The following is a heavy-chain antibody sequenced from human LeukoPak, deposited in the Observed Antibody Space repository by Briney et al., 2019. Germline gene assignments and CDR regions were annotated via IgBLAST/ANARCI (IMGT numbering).Heavy chain of an antibody. CDR1: GFTFSDYY. CDR2: IKKDGSEK. D-gene: IGHD5-18*01. CDR3: ARHLSGVTGYTYGRGIDY. J-gene: IGHJ4*02. V-gene: IGHV3-7*01. Sequence: WGSLRLSCAASGFTFSDYYMSWIRQAPGKGLEWVANIKKDGSEKYYVDSVKGRFTISRDSAKTSLYLQMISLRAEDTAVYYCARHLSGVTGYTYGRGIDYWGQGTLVTVSS.